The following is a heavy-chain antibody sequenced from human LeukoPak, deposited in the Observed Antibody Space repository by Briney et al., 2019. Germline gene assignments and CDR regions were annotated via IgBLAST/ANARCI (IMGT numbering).Heavy chain of an antibody. CDR3: ARRGYYCYGMDV. D-gene: IGHD3-10*01. CDR2: INHSGST. Sequence: SETLALTCAVYGGSFSGYYWSWIRQPPGKGLEWIGEINHSGSTNYNPSLKSRVTISVDTSKNQFSLKLSSVTAADTAVYYCARRGYYCYGMDVWGNGTTVTVSS. J-gene: IGHJ6*04. V-gene: IGHV4-34*01. CDR1: GGSFSGYY.